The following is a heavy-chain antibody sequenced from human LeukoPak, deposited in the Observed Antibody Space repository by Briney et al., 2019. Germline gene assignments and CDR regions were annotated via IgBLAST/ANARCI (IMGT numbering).Heavy chain of an antibody. V-gene: IGHV3-11*01. CDR1: GFTLSNHY. CDR3: ARPGGVHKPYYSNGLDV. D-gene: IGHD1-26*01. Sequence: KPGGSLRLSCTVSGFTLSNHYMTWIRQAPGKGLEYISYLSNTGSDIFYADSVKGRFSISRDNAKNSLYLQMNSLRAEDTAVYYCARPGGVHKPYYSNGLDVWGQGTTVTVSS. J-gene: IGHJ6*02. CDR2: LSNTGSDI.